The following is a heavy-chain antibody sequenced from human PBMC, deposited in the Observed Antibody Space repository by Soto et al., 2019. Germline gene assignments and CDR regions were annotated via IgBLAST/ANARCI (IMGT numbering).Heavy chain of an antibody. Sequence: GGSLRLSCAASGFTFSSYGMHWVRQAPGKGLEWVAVIWYDGSNKYYADSVKGRFTISRDNSKNTLYLQMNSLRAEDTAVYYCAREEVTGFARPHAFDIWGQGTMVSVSS. V-gene: IGHV3-33*01. J-gene: IGHJ3*02. CDR3: AREEVTGFARPHAFDI. D-gene: IGHD2-15*01. CDR1: GFTFSSYG. CDR2: IWYDGSNK.